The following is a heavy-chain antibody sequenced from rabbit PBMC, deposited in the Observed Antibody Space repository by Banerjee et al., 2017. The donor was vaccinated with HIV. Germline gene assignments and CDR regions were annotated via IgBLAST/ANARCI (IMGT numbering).Heavy chain of an antibody. D-gene: IGHD6-1*01. Sequence: QSLEESGGDLVKPGASLTLTCTASGFSFTSDYDMCWVRQAPGKGLEWIACIHAGSSGSTYYASWAKGRFTISKTSSTTVTLQMTSLTAADTATYFCAREVLYAAYAAFGDATSFSTYGMDLWGQGTLVTVS. CDR1: GFSFTSDYD. CDR3: AREVLYAAYAAFGDATSFSTYGMDL. V-gene: IGHV1S40*01. J-gene: IGHJ6*01. CDR2: IHAGSSGST.